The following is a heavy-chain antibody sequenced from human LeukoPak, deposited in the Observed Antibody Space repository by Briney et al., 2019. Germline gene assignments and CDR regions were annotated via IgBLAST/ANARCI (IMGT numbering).Heavy chain of an antibody. V-gene: IGHV3-48*03. J-gene: IGHJ4*02. CDR2: ISSSGSTI. CDR1: GFTFSSYE. CDR3: AITMVRGVIIFKGDFDY. Sequence: PGGSLRLSCAASGFTFSSYEMNWVRQAPGKGLEWVSYISSSGSTIYYADSVKGRFTISRDNAKNSPYLQMNSLRAEDTAVYYCAITMVRGVIIFKGDFDYWGQGTLVTVSS. D-gene: IGHD3-10*01.